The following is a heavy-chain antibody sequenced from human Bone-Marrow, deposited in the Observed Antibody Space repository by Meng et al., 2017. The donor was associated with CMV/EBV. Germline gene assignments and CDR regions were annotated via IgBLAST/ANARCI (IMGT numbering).Heavy chain of an antibody. D-gene: IGHD1-1*01. J-gene: IGHJ6*02. Sequence: GSLRLSCAVYGGSFSGYYWSWIRQPPGKGLEWIGEINHSGSTNYNPSLKSRVTISVDTSKNQFSLKLSSVTAADTAVYYCARGSTGWDVWGQGTTVTVSS. CDR2: INHSGST. CDR1: GGSFSGYY. V-gene: IGHV4-34*01. CDR3: ARGSTGWDV.